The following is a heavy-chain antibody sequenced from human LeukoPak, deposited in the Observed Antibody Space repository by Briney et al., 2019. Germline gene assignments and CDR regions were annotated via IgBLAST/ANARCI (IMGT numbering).Heavy chain of an antibody. CDR3: ARGDGGIVVVPAANWFDP. D-gene: IGHD2-2*01. CDR2: INHSGST. CDR1: GGSFSGYY. V-gene: IGHV4-34*01. Sequence: SETLSLTCAVYGGSFSGYYWSWIRQPPGEGLEWIGEINHSGSTNYNPSLKSRVTISVDTSKNQFSLKLSSVTAADTAVYYCARGDGGIVVVPAANWFDPWGQGTLVTVSS. J-gene: IGHJ5*02.